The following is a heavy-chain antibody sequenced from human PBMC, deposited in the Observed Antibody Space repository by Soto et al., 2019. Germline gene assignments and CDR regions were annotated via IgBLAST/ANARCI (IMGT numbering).Heavy chain of an antibody. Sequence: QVQLVESGGGVVQPGRSLRLSCAASGFTFSSYGMHWVRQAPGKGLEWVAVIWYDGSNKYYGDSVKGRFTISRDNSKNTLSLQMNSLRAEDTAVYYCARTRCSTSCSPFDYWGQGTLVTVSS. CDR1: GFTFSSYG. V-gene: IGHV3-33*01. J-gene: IGHJ4*02. CDR2: IWYDGSNK. D-gene: IGHD2-2*01. CDR3: ARTRCSTSCSPFDY.